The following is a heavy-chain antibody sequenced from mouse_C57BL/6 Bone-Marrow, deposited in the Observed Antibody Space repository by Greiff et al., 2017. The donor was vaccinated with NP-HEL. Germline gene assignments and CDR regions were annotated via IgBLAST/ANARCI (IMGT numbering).Heavy chain of an antibody. Sequence: QVQLQQSGAELARPGASVKLSFKASGYTFTSYGISWVKQRTGQGLEWIGEIYPRSGNTYYNEKFKGKATLTADKSSSTAYMELRSLTSEDSAVYFCATLYGNYRYYDVWGTGTTVTVSS. J-gene: IGHJ1*03. CDR2: IYPRSGNT. CDR1: GYTFTSYG. D-gene: IGHD2-1*01. V-gene: IGHV1-81*01. CDR3: ATLYGNYRYYDV.